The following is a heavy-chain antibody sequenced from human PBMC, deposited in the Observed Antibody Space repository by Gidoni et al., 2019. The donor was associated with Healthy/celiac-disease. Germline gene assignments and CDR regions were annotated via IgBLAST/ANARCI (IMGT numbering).Heavy chain of an antibody. Sequence: EVQLLESGGGLVPPGGSLRLSCAASGFTFSSYAMSWVRQAPGKGLEWVSAISGSGGSTYYADSVKGRFTISRDNSKNTLYLQMNSLRAEDTAVYYCAKGLGLYYYDSSSAFDIWGQGTMVTVSS. CDR3: AKGLGLYYYDSSSAFDI. CDR2: ISGSGGST. CDR1: GFTFSSYA. J-gene: IGHJ3*02. D-gene: IGHD3-22*01. V-gene: IGHV3-23*01.